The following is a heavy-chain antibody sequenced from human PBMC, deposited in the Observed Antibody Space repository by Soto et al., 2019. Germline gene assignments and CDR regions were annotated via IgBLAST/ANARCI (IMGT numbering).Heavy chain of an antibody. J-gene: IGHJ4*02. CDR3: TNWRASFNFDY. V-gene: IGHV3-21*01. Sequence: PGGSLRLSCAASGFIFSDFQLNWVRQAPGRGLEWLASITGTSAFTHYADSIEGRFTISRDNPNNLLFLQMDNLRTEDTAVYYCTNWRASFNFDYWGQGALVTVSS. CDR1: GFIFSDFQ. CDR2: ITGTSAFT.